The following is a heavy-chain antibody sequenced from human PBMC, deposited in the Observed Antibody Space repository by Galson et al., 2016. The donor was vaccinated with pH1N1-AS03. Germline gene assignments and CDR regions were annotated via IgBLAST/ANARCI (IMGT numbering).Heavy chain of an antibody. CDR3: ARQGDTSMVTDYHYYHMDV. D-gene: IGHD5-18*01. J-gene: IGHJ6*03. V-gene: IGHV4-39*01. CDR1: DDSIRSSLYY. Sequence: SETLSLTCIVADDSIRSSLYYWGWIRQSTGKGLEWIGSMDHSGSSYYNPPLQSRVTMSVDLSKRHFSLKLTSVTAVDTGVYYCARQGDTSMVTDYHYYHMDVWGKGTTVTVSS. CDR2: MDHSGSS.